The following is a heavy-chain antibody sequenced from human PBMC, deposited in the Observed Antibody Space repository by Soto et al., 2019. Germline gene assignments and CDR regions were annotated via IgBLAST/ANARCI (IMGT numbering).Heavy chain of an antibody. Sequence: QVQLVQSGAEAKKPGASVKVSCKASGYTFTSYDINWVRQATGQGLEWMGWMNANSGTTGYAQKFQGRGTMTRNTSISTAYMELSSLRSEDTAVYYCARGNFKQWLVLDYWGQGTLVTVSS. J-gene: IGHJ4*02. CDR1: GYTFTSYD. D-gene: IGHD6-19*01. CDR2: MNANSGTT. V-gene: IGHV1-8*01. CDR3: ARGNFKQWLVLDY.